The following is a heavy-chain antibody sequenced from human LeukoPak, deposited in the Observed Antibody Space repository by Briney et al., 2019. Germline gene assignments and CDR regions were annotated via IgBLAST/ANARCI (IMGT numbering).Heavy chain of an antibody. J-gene: IGHJ3*01. CDR2: ISSIGGST. CDR3: ARDKVLGLFDTFDV. D-gene: IGHD2-21*01. V-gene: IGHV3-64*01. Sequence: GGSLRLSCAASGFIFSSYAMYWVRHAPGKGLEFVSAISSIGGSTYYANSVKGRFTISRDNSKNTLYLQMGSLRAEDMAVYYCARDKVLGLFDTFDVWGQGTMVTVSS. CDR1: GFIFSSYA.